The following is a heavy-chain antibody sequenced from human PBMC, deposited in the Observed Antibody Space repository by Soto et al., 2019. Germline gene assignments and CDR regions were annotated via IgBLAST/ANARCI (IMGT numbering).Heavy chain of an antibody. CDR3: AILSN. V-gene: IGHV3-53*01. J-gene: IGHJ4*02. Sequence: PGGSLRLSCAASGFTVSSNYMNWVRQAPGKGLEWLSIIYSDGTTYYADSVKGRFTISRDYFKNTLYLQMNNLRAEDTAVYYCAILSNWGQGTLVTVSS. CDR1: GFTVSSNY. D-gene: IGHD6-6*01. CDR2: IYSDGTT.